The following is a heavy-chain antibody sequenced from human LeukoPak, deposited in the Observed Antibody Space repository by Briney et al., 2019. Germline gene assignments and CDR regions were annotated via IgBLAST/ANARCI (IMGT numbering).Heavy chain of an antibody. Sequence: PSQTLSLTCTVSGGSISSYYWSWIRQPPGKGLEWIGYIYYSGSTNYSPSLKSRVTISVDTSKNQFSLKLSSVTAADTAVYYCARHHKGDGYSIPYNWFDPWGQGTLVTVSS. CDR3: ARHHKGDGYSIPYNWFDP. V-gene: IGHV4-59*08. D-gene: IGHD5-24*01. CDR1: GGSISSYY. J-gene: IGHJ5*02. CDR2: IYYSGST.